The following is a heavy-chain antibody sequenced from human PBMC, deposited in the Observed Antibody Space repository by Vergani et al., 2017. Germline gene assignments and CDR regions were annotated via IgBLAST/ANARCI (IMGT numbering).Heavy chain of an antibody. V-gene: IGHV1-69*12. CDR2: TIPIFGTA. CDR1: GGTFSSYA. J-gene: IGHJ5*02. Sequence: QVQLVQSGAEVKKPGSSVKVSCKASGGTFSSYAISWVRQAPGQGLEWMGGTIPIFGTANYAQKFQGRVTITADESTSTAYMELSSLRSEDTAVYYCARDRDNWNDVGWFDPWGQGTLVTVSS. CDR3: ARDRDNWNDVGWFDP. D-gene: IGHD1-20*01.